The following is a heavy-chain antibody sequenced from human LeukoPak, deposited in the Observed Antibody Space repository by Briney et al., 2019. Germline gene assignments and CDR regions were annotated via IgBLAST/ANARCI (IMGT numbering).Heavy chain of an antibody. J-gene: IGHJ4*02. CDR2: INPNSGGT. D-gene: IGHD6-13*01. Sequence: ASVKVSCKASGYTFTSYYMHWVRQAPGQGLEWMGWINPNSGGTNYAQKFQGRVTMTRDTSTSTVYMELSSLRSEDTAVYYCARAHSSSTYFDYWGQGTLVTVSS. CDR1: GYTFTSYY. V-gene: IGHV1-2*02. CDR3: ARAHSSSTYFDY.